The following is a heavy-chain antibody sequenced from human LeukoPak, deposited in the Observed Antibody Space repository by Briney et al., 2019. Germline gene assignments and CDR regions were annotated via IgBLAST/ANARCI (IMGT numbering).Heavy chain of an antibody. CDR2: ISHSERA. Sequence: SQTLSLTCTVSGGSISSGANYWSWIRQPPGRGLEWIGYISHSERAYYSPSLESRITISVDRSENQFSLKLKSVTAADTAIYYCARDGGTTSNPSHDTFAIWGQGTMVAVSS. J-gene: IGHJ3*02. D-gene: IGHD4-11*01. V-gene: IGHV4-30-2*01. CDR1: GGSISSGANY. CDR3: ARDGGTTSNPSHDTFAI.